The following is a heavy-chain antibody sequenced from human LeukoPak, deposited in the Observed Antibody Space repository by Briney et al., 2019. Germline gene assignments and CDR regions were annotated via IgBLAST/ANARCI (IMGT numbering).Heavy chain of an antibody. CDR1: GGSLNNHF. J-gene: IGHJ3*02. CDR3: ARHQPVEGDVTVDDAFDI. Sequence: SETLSLTCSVSGGSLNNHFWSWIRQSPGTGLEWIGYVSPSGNTKYNPSLKSRLTMSIDTSKNQFSLKLSSGTAADTAVYYCARHQPVEGDVTVDDAFDIWGQGTLVTVSS. CDR2: VSPSGNT. V-gene: IGHV4-59*08. D-gene: IGHD1-20*01.